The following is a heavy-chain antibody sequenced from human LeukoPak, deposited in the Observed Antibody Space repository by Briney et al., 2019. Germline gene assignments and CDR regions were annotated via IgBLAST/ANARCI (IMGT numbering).Heavy chain of an antibody. CDR2: VHLDGRT. V-gene: IGHV4-4*02. D-gene: IGHD3-3*01. CDR1: GGSVINTNW. Sequence: SETLSLTCGVSGGSVINTNWWTWVRQPPGKGLEWIGEVHLDGRTNYNPSLESRLTMSVDVSENQVSLKLTSVTAADTAVYYCVREGGFYRPLDYSGQGTLVTVSS. J-gene: IGHJ4*02. CDR3: VREGGFYRPLDY.